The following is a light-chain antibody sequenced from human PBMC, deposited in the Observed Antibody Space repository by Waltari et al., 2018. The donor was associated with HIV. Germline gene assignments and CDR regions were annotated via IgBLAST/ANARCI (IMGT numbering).Light chain of an antibody. Sequence: QSVPTQPPSVSAAPGQRVTISCTGSTSNIGAGYDVHWYQQLPGTAPKLLIYGNSNRPSGVPDRFSGSKSGTSASLAITGLQAEDEADYYCQAYDSSLSGWVFGGGTKLTVL. CDR2: GNS. CDR1: TSNIGAGYD. V-gene: IGLV1-40*01. J-gene: IGLJ3*02. CDR3: QAYDSSLSGWV.